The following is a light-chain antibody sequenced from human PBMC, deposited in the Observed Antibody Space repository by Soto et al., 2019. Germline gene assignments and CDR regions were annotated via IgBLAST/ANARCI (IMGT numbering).Light chain of an antibody. J-gene: IGKJ5*01. CDR1: QSVSSNY. V-gene: IGKV3-20*01. Sequence: EIVLTQSPGTLSLSPGERSTLSCMSIQSVSSNYLAWYQQKPGQAPRLLVYGASSRATGIPDRFSGRGSGTDFTLTISRLEPEDFAVYYCQRYGRSPPITFGQGTRLEIK. CDR3: QRYGRSPPIT. CDR2: GAS.